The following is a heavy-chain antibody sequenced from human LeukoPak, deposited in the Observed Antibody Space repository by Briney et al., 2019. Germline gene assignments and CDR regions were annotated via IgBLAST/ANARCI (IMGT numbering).Heavy chain of an antibody. CDR2: IGSTSGYI. Sequence: GGSLRLSCAASGFSFNTYSMDWVRQAPGKGLEWVSSIGSTSGYIYYADSVKGRFTISRDNAKNSLYLQMSSLRVEDTAVYYCAKDRGGGYQRSYGMDVWGQGTTVTVSS. CDR3: AKDRGGGYQRSYGMDV. D-gene: IGHD5-24*01. CDR1: GFSFNTYS. J-gene: IGHJ6*02. V-gene: IGHV3-21*01.